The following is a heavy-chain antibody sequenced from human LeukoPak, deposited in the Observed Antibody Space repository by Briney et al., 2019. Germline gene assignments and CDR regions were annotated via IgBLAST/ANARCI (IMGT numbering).Heavy chain of an antibody. Sequence: GGSLRLSCAASGFTFSSYAMSWVRQAPGKGLEWVSAISGSGGSTYYADSVKGRFTISRDNSKNTLYLQMNSLRAEDTAVYYCARGLMFPTITPVGRVPWSLTIDYWGQGTRVTVSS. CDR3: ARGLMFPTITPVGRVPWSLTIDY. J-gene: IGHJ4*02. CDR2: ISGSGGST. CDR1: GFTFSSYA. V-gene: IGHV3-23*01. D-gene: IGHD3-10*02.